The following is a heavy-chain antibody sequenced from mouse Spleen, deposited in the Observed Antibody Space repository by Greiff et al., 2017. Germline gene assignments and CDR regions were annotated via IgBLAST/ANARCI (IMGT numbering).Heavy chain of an antibody. CDR3: TRGTTVVAPFAY. V-gene: IGHV5-9-1*02. J-gene: IGHJ3*01. Sequence: EVKLMESGAGLVKPGGSLKLSCAASGFTFSSYAMSWVRQTPEKRLEWVAYISSGGDYIYYADTVKGRFTISRDNARNTLFLQMSSLKSEDTAMYYCTRGTTVVAPFAYWGQGTLVTVSA. CDR2: ISSGGDYI. CDR1: GFTFSSYA. D-gene: IGHD1-1*01.